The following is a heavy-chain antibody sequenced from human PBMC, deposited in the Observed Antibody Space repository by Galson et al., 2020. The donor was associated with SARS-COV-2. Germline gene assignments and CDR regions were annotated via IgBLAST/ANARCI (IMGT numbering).Heavy chain of an antibody. J-gene: IGHJ6*02. V-gene: IGHV1-2*02. CDR1: GYTLTDYY. Sequence: ASVKVSCQASGYTLTDYYIHWVRQAPGQGHEWMGWINPHRGDTHHAQKFQGRASMNRDTSISTAYMELSSLRSDDAAVYYWARAWGLIGKDCYYYAMDVWGQGTTVTVSS. CDR2: INPHRGDT. CDR3: ARAWGLIGKDCYYYAMDV. D-gene: IGHD7-27*01.